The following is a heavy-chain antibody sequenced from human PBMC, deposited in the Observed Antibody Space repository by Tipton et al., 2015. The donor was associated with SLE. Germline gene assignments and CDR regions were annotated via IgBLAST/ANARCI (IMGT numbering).Heavy chain of an antibody. CDR3: ARGGTVVDY. J-gene: IGHJ4*02. V-gene: IGHV4-61*02. Sequence: TLSLTCTVSGGSISSGSYYWSWIRQPAGKGLEWIGRIYTSGSTNYNPSLKSRVTMSVDTSKNQFSLKLSSVTAADTAVYYCARGGTVVDYWGQGTLVTVSS. CDR2: IYTSGST. CDR1: GGSISSGSYY. D-gene: IGHD4-11*01.